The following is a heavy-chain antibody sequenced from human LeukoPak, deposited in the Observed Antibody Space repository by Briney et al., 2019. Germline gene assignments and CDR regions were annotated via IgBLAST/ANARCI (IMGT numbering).Heavy chain of an antibody. J-gene: IGHJ4*02. CDR3: AKGRWDQLLSEIDY. Sequence: GGSLRLSCAASGFTFSSYAMSWVRQAPGKGLEWVSGTSGSGGNTDYADSVKGRFTISRDNSKNTLCLQMNSLRAEDTAVYYCAKGRWDQLLSEIDYWGQGTLVTVSS. D-gene: IGHD2-2*01. CDR1: GFTFSSYA. CDR2: TSGSGGNT. V-gene: IGHV3-23*01.